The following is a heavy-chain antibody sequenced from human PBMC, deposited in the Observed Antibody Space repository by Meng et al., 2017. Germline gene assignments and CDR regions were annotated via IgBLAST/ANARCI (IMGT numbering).Heavy chain of an antibody. D-gene: IGHD3-22*01. Sequence: EVQGVEEGGGLVEPGGSLRLSCATSGFTFSNAWMSWVRQTPGKGLEWLGRIKSKTDGETTDYAAPVKGRFSISRDDAKNTLYLQMNSLKTEDTAVYYCQWLSTHPPDCWGQGTLVTVSS. V-gene: IGHV3-15*01. J-gene: IGHJ4*02. CDR3: QWLSTHPPDC. CDR1: GFTFSNAW. CDR2: IKSKTDGETT.